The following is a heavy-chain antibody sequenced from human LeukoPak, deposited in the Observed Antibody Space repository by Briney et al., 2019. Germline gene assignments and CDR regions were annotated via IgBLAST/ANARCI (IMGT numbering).Heavy chain of an antibody. V-gene: IGHV4-61*02. D-gene: IGHD6-25*01. CDR2: VHTSGST. CDR1: GGSISSGSYY. CDR3: ASSAYTGSNYFDP. J-gene: IGHJ5*02. Sequence: SQTLSLNCTVSGGSISSGSYYWSWLRQPAGQGLEWVGRVHTSGSTNYNPSLKSRVTISLDTSKNQFSLELRSVTAADTAVYYCASSAYTGSNYFDPWGQGTLVTVSS.